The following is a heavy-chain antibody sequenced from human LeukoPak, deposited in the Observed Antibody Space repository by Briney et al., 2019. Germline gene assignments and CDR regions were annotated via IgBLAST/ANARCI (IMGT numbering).Heavy chain of an antibody. D-gene: IGHD1-26*01. CDR2: IIAVGGSAGSGTT. CDR1: GFTFSIYT. CDR3: AVPQWELLN. V-gene: IGHV3-23*01. Sequence: QPGGSLRLPCAASGFTFSIYTMRWVRRAPGKGLEWVTAIIAVGGSAGSGTTYYADSVKGRFTISRDNSKNTLDLQMNSLRADDTAVYFCAVPQWELLNWGQGTLVTVSS. J-gene: IGHJ4*02.